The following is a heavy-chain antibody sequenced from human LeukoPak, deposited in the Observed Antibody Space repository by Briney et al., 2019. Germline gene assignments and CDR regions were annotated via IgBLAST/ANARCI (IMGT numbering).Heavy chain of an antibody. V-gene: IGHV3-33*01. CDR1: GFTFSSYG. D-gene: IGHD6-13*01. J-gene: IGHJ1*01. Sequence: PGGSLRLSCAASGFTFSSYGMHWVRQAPGKGVEWVAVIWYDGSNKYYADSVKGRFTISRDNSKNTLYLQMNSLRAEDTAVYYCAREGSVIAAFQHWGQGTLVTVSS. CDR3: AREGSVIAAFQH. CDR2: IWYDGSNK.